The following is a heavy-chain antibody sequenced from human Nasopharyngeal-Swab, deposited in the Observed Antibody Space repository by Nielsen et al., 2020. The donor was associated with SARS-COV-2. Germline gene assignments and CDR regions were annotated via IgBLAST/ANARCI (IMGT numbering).Heavy chain of an antibody. CDR2: IFTSGNT. CDR3: ARGDSYGDYFDY. CDR1: GGSISSGEYY. J-gene: IGHJ4*02. V-gene: IGHV4-61*02. Sequence: SETLSLTCSVSGGSISSGEYYWSWIRQPAGKGLEWIGRIFTSGNTHYNPSLKSRVTISIDTSNSQFSLQLSSVTAADTAVYYCARGDSYGDYFDYWGQGTLVTVSS. D-gene: IGHD4-17*01.